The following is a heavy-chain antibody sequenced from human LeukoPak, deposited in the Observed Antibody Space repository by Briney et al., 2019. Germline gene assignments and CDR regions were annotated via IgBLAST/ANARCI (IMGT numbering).Heavy chain of an antibody. J-gene: IGHJ3*02. CDR2: ISSSSSTI. D-gene: IGHD3-22*01. V-gene: IGHV3-48*01. Sequence: GGSLRLSCAASGFTFSSYSMNWVRQAPGKGLEWVSYISSSSSTIYYADSVKGRFTISRDNAKNSLYLQMNSLRAEDTAVYYCARAYYDSSHDIWGQGTMVTVSS. CDR3: ARAYYDSSHDI. CDR1: GFTFSSYS.